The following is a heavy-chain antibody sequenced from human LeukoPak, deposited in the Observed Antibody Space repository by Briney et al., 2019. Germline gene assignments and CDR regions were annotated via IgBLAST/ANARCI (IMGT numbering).Heavy chain of an antibody. V-gene: IGHV5-51*01. J-gene: IGHJ4*02. D-gene: IGHD3-22*01. CDR3: GRQYSSGWFRHFDY. Sequence: PGESLKISCRCSGYSFINYYIGWVRQMPGKGLEWIGVTYPGGSDTSYNPSFQGQVIFSADKSTNTDYLQWSRVQASDTATYYCGRQYSSGWFRHFDYWGQGTVITVSS. CDR2: TYPGGSDT. CDR1: GYSFINYY.